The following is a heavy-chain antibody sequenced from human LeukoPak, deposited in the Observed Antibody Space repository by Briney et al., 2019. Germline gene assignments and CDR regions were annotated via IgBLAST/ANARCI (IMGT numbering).Heavy chain of an antibody. V-gene: IGHV3-64*01. CDR3: ARPTRSAGFDY. J-gene: IGHJ4*02. Sequence: GGSLRLSCAASGFTFSSYAMHWVRQAPGKGLEHVSAISSNGGSTYYANSVKGRFTISRDNSKNTLYLQMGSLRAEDMAVYYCARPTRSAGFDYWGQGTLVTVSS. CDR1: GFTFSSYA. CDR2: ISSNGGST. D-gene: IGHD1-1*01.